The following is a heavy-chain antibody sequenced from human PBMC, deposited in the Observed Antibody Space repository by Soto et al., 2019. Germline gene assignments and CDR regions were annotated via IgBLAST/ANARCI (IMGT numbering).Heavy chain of an antibody. CDR2: ISSSSSTI. CDR3: ARLRLGELSSSSNFDY. V-gene: IGHV3-48*02. Sequence: PGGSLRLSCAASGFTFSSYSMNWVRQAPGKGLEWVSYISSSSSTIYYADSVKGRFTISRDNAKNSLYLQMNSLRDGDTAVYYCARLRLGELSSSSNFDYWGQGTLVTVSS. D-gene: IGHD3-16*02. J-gene: IGHJ4*02. CDR1: GFTFSSYS.